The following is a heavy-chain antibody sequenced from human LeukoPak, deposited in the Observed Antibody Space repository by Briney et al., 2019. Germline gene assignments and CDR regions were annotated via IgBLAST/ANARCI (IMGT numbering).Heavy chain of an antibody. D-gene: IGHD1-26*01. J-gene: IGHJ5*01. CDR2: ISGGGDST. CDR1: GFTFSSYV. Sequence: PGGSLRLSCAASGFTFSSYVMSWVRPAPGKGLGWVSVISGGGDSTYYADSVKGRFTISRDNSKNTLYLQMNSLRAEDTAVYYCAKDYTKGVGATDSWGHGTLVTVSS. CDR3: AKDYTKGVGATDS. V-gene: IGHV3-23*01.